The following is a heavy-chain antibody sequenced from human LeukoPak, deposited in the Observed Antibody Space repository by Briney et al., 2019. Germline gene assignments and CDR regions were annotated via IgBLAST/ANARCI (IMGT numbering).Heavy chain of an antibody. CDR2: IYYSGST. CDR3: AREGGFLGTEYGSGSSLGY. Sequence: PSETLSLTCTVSGGSISSSSYYWGWIRQPPGKGLEWIGSIYYSGSTYYNPSLKSRVTISVDTSKNQFSLKLSSVTAADTAVYYCAREGGFLGTEYGSGSSLGYWGQGTLVIVSS. D-gene: IGHD3-10*01. V-gene: IGHV4-39*07. CDR1: GGSISSSSYY. J-gene: IGHJ4*02.